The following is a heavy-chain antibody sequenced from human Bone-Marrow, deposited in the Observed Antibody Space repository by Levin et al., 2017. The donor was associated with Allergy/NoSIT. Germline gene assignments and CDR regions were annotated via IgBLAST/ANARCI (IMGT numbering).Heavy chain of an antibody. D-gene: IGHD1-26*01. CDR1: GFTFSSYG. CDR2: ISYDASDK. V-gene: IGHV3-30*18. Sequence: GGSLRLSCAASGFTFSSYGIHWVRQAPGKGLEWVAVISYDASDKFYADSVKGRFTISRDNSKNTLYLQMNSLRAEDTAVYYCAKGQYTGSWGFFDYWGQGTPVTVSS. J-gene: IGHJ4*02. CDR3: AKGQYTGSWGFFDY.